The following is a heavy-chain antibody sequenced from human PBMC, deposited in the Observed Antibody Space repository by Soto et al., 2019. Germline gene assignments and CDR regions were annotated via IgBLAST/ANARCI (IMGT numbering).Heavy chain of an antibody. D-gene: IGHD5-12*01. CDR2: ITGSGGTT. V-gene: IGHV3-23*01. Sequence: EVQLLESGGGLVPPGGSLRLSCAVSGFTFRSYAMTWVRQISGKGLEWVSSITGSGGTTHYADSVKGRFTISRDNSKNTLYLQMNSLRAEDTAVYYCAKEIPPLVWGAYGPIEYWGQGSLVTVSS. CDR1: GFTFRSYA. CDR3: AKEIPPLVWGAYGPIEY. J-gene: IGHJ4*02.